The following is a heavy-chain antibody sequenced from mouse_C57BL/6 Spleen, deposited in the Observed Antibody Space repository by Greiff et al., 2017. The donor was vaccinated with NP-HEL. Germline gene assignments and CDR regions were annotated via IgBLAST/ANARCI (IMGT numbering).Heavy chain of an antibody. CDR3: AKAYYYGFDY. V-gene: IGHV1-26*01. Sequence: EVQLQQSGPELVKPGASVKISCKASGYTFTDYYMNWVKQSHGKSLEWIGDINPNNGGTSYNQKFKGKATLTVDKSSSTAYMVLRSLTSEDSAVYYCAKAYYYGFDYWGQGTTLTVSS. CDR1: GYTFTDYY. D-gene: IGHD1-1*01. CDR2: INPNNGGT. J-gene: IGHJ2*01.